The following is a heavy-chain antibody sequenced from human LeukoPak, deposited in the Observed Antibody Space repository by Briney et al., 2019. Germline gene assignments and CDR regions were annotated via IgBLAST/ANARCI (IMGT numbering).Heavy chain of an antibody. Sequence: SETLSLTCTVSGGSISSSSYYWSWIRQPPGKGLEWIGYIYYSGSTNYNPSLKSRVTISVDTSKNQFSLKLSSVTAADTAVYYCASGINDFWSGYHVGEDKYGMDVWGQGTTVTVSS. V-gene: IGHV4-61*01. D-gene: IGHD3-3*01. CDR2: IYYSGST. CDR1: GGSISSSSYY. CDR3: ASGINDFWSGYHVGEDKYGMDV. J-gene: IGHJ6*02.